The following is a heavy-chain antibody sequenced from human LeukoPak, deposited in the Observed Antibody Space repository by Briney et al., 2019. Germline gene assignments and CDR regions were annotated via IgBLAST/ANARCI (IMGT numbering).Heavy chain of an antibody. CDR2: IYHSGST. Sequence: PSETLSLTCTVSGYSISSGYYWGWIRQPPGKGLEWIGSIYHSGSTNYNPSLKSRVTISVDTSKNQFSLKLSSVTAADTAVYYCARLGVVIFRYYYMDVWGKGTTVTVSS. J-gene: IGHJ6*03. D-gene: IGHD3-22*01. CDR3: ARLGVVIFRYYYMDV. V-gene: IGHV4-38-2*02. CDR1: GYSISSGYY.